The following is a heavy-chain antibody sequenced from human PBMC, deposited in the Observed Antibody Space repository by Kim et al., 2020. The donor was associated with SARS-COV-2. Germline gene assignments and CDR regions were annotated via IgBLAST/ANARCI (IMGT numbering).Heavy chain of an antibody. CDR2: INPSGGST. CDR3: ARDSSRRNTYYDFGAAFDI. CDR1: GYTFTSYY. D-gene: IGHD3-3*01. J-gene: IGHJ3*02. V-gene: IGHV1-46*01. Sequence: ASVKVSCKASGYTFTSYYMHWVRQAPGQGLEWMGIINPSGGSTSYAQKFQGRVTMTRDTSTSTVYMELSSLRSEDTAVYYCARDSSRRNTYYDFGAAFDIWGQGTMVTVSS.